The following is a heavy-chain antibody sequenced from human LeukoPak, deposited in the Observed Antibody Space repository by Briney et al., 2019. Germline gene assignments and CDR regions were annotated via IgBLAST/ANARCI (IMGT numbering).Heavy chain of an antibody. D-gene: IGHD3-22*01. CDR3: ARSPQRYYYDSSGYYFIDY. Sequence: SETLSLTCTVSGGSISSGDYYWSWIRQPPGKGLEWIGYIYYSGSTYYNPSLKSRVTISADTSKNQFSLKLSSVTAADTAVYYCARSPQRYYYDSSGYYFIDYWGQGTLVTVSS. J-gene: IGHJ4*02. V-gene: IGHV4-30-4*01. CDR1: GGSISSGDYY. CDR2: IYYSGST.